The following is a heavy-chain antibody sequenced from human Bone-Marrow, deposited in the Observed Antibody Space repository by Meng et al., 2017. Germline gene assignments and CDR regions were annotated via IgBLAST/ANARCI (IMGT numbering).Heavy chain of an antibody. D-gene: IGHD5-24*01. J-gene: IGHJ4*02. V-gene: IGHV3-48*03. CDR1: GFTFSSYE. CDR3: ARDMRSLRWLEVDY. Sequence: GGSLRLSCAASGFTFSSYEMNWVRQAPGKGLEWVSYISSSGSTIYYADSVKGRFTISRDNAENSLYLQMNSMRAENTAEYYCARDMRSLRWLEVDYWGQGTLVTVSS. CDR2: ISSSGSTI.